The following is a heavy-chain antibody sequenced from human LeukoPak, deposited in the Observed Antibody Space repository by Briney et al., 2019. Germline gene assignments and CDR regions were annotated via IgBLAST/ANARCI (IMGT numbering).Heavy chain of an antibody. CDR3: ARETREAGSGDHQTDSFDA. D-gene: IGHD2-15*01. J-gene: IGHJ3*01. V-gene: IGHV3-74*01. Sequence: GGSLRLSCAASRFTFSDYWMHWVRQAPGKGLVWVSRINSDASRPSYADSVKGRFTISRDDAKNTLYLQMNSLRVEDTALYYCARETREAGSGDHQTDSFDAWGQGTMVSVSS. CDR2: INSDASRP. CDR1: RFTFSDYW.